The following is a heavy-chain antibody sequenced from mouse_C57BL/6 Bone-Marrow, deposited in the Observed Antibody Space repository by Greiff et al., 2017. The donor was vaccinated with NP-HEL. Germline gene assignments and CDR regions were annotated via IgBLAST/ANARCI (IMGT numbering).Heavy chain of an antibody. J-gene: IGHJ2*01. Sequence: VQLKQSGAELVRPGASVKLSCTASGFNIKDDYMHWVKQRPEQGLEWIGWIDPENGDTEYASKFQGKATIQAGTSSNTAYLQLSSPTSEDTAVYYCTTVRFITTVVASNYFDYWGQGTTLTVSS. CDR3: TTVRFITTVVASNYFDY. V-gene: IGHV14-4*01. D-gene: IGHD1-1*01. CDR2: IDPENGDT. CDR1: GFNIKDDY.